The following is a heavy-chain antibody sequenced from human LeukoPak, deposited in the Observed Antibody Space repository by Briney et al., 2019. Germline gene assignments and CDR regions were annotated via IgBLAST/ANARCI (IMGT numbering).Heavy chain of an antibody. CDR3: ARDHYDSGGYHDY. CDR2: IYYSGST. V-gene: IGHV4-59*01. J-gene: IGHJ4*02. D-gene: IGHD3-22*01. Sequence: SETLSLTCTVSIDSLSIYYWSCIRQPPGKGLEWIGYIYYSGSTNYNPSLKSRVTISVDTHMNQFSLKLSYLPEARAAVYYCARDHYDSGGYHDYWGQGTLVTVSS. CDR1: IDSLSIYY.